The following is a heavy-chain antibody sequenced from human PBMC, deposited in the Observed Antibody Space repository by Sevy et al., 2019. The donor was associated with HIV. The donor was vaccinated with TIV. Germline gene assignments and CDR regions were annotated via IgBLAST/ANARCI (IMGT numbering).Heavy chain of an antibody. Sequence: ASVKVSCKASGYTFTGYYMHWVRQAPGEGLEWMGRINPNSGGTHFAQKFQGRVTMTSDTSIRTAHMELRSLRSDDTAVYSCARVALSGSVDPSEPMDVWAQGTTVTVSS. CDR1: GYTFTGYY. CDR3: ARVALSGSVDPSEPMDV. CDR2: INPNSGGT. V-gene: IGHV1-2*06. D-gene: IGHD3-3*01. J-gene: IGHJ6*02.